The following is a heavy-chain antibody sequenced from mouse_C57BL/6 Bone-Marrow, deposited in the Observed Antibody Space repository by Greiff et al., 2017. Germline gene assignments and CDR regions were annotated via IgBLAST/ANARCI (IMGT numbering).Heavy chain of an antibody. D-gene: IGHD3-3*01. CDR1: GFTFSSYG. CDR3: ARLAGYYAMDY. Sequence: EVNLVESGGDLVKPGGSLKLSCAASGFTFSSYGMSWVRQTPDKRLEWVATISSGGSYTYYPDSVKGRFTISRDNAKNTLYLQMSSLKSEDTAMYYCARLAGYYAMDYWGQGTSVTVSS. CDR2: ISSGGSYT. V-gene: IGHV5-6*01. J-gene: IGHJ4*01.